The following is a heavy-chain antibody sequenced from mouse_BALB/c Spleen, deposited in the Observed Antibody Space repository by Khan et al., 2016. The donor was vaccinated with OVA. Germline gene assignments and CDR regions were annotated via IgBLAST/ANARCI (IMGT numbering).Heavy chain of an antibody. CDR2: ILPGGANT. J-gene: IGHJ3*01. CDR1: GYTFSNYW. CDR3: ARGGGGDRFVY. V-gene: IGHV1-9*01. Sequence: QVQLQQSGAELMKPGASVKISCKATGYTFSNYWIEWVKQRPGHGLEWIGEILPGGANTNYNEKFKGKATFTADSSSTTAYMELARLTSEDSAIYYGARGGGGDRFVYWGQGTLVTVSA.